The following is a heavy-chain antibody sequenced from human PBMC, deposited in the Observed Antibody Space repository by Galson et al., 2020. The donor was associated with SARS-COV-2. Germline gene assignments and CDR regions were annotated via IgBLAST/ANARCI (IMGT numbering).Heavy chain of an antibody. Sequence: TGGSLRLSCAAPGFTFSSYAMSWVRQAPGKGLEWVSALSGSGGSTYYAASVKGRFTISRDKSKNALYLQTNSLRAADTAVYYCAKTETVGNAFDIWGQGTMVAVSS. V-gene: IGHV3-23*01. D-gene: IGHD4-17*01. CDR2: LSGSGGST. J-gene: IGHJ3*02. CDR3: AKTETVGNAFDI. CDR1: GFTFSSYA.